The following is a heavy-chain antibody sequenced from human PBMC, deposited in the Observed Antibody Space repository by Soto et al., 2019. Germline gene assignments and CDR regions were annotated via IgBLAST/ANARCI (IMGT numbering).Heavy chain of an antibody. D-gene: IGHD3-22*01. Sequence: SETLSLTCTASGDSLSSGDYYWSWIRQPPGKGLEWIGHIYYSVSPYYNPSFKSRLTISVDTSTNQFSLNLSSVTAADTAVYYCARGIQDSYAVDVWGQGTTVTVSS. J-gene: IGHJ6*02. V-gene: IGHV4-30-4*01. CDR3: ARGIQDSYAVDV. CDR1: GDSLSSGDYY. CDR2: IYYSVSP.